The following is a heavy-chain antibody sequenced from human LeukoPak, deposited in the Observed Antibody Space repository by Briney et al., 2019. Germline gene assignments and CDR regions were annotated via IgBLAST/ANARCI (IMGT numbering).Heavy chain of an antibody. CDR1: GGSISSYY. Sequence: SETLSLTCTVSGGSISSYYWSWIRQPPGKGLEWIGEINHSGSTNYNPSLKSRVTISVDTSKNQFSLKLSSVTAADTAVYYCASSLRSTIAAAGPFDYWGQGTLVTVSS. J-gene: IGHJ4*02. CDR2: INHSGST. D-gene: IGHD6-13*01. V-gene: IGHV4-34*01. CDR3: ASSLRSTIAAAGPFDY.